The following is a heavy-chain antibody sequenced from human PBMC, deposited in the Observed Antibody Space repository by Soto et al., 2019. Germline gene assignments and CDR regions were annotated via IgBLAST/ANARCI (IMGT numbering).Heavy chain of an antibody. J-gene: IGHJ4*02. Sequence: SETLSLTCTVSGGSISSGGYYWSWIRQHPGKGLEWIGYIYYSGSTYYNPSLKSRVTISVDTSKNQFSLKLSSVTAADTAVYYCARMRYYDSSGYYPFDYWGQGTLVTVSS. D-gene: IGHD3-22*01. CDR3: ARMRYYDSSGYYPFDY. CDR1: GGSISSGGYY. CDR2: IYYSGST. V-gene: IGHV4-31*03.